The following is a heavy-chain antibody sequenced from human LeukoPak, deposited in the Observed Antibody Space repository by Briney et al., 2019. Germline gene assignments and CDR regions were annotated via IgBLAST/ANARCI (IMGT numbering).Heavy chain of an antibody. J-gene: IGHJ4*02. V-gene: IGHV3-30*18. CDR3: AKDNSGSH. Sequence: GGSLRLSCAASGFAFSSYGMHWVRQAPGKGLEWVAVISYDGSNKYYADSVKGRFTISRDNSKNTLYLQMNSLRAEDTAVYYCAKDNSGSHWGQGTLVTVSS. CDR1: GFAFSSYG. CDR2: ISYDGSNK. D-gene: IGHD1-26*01.